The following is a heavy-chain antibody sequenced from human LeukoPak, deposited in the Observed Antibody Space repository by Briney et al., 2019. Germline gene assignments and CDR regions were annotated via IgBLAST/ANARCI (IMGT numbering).Heavy chain of an antibody. CDR3: ARGIVVVTRGAFDI. Sequence: ASVKVSCKASGYTFTGYYMHWVRQAPGQGLEWMGWINPNSGGTNHAQKFQGRVTMTRDTSISTAYMELSRLRSDDTAVYYCARGIVVVTRGAFDIWGQGTMVTVSS. J-gene: IGHJ3*02. CDR1: GYTFTGYY. CDR2: INPNSGGT. V-gene: IGHV1-2*02. D-gene: IGHD2-21*02.